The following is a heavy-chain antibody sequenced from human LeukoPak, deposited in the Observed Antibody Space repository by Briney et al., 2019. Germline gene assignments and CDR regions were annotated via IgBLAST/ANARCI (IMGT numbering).Heavy chain of an antibody. V-gene: IGHV1-58*01. Sequence: ASVKVSCKASGFIFSSSAVQWVRQARGQRLKWIGWIVVGSGNTNYAQNFQERVTITRDMSTSTAYMELSSLRSEDTAVYYWVADCYGDCIDWGQGTLVTVSS. CDR2: IVVGSGNT. J-gene: IGHJ4*02. CDR3: VADCYGDCID. CDR1: GFIFSSSA. D-gene: IGHD4-17*01.